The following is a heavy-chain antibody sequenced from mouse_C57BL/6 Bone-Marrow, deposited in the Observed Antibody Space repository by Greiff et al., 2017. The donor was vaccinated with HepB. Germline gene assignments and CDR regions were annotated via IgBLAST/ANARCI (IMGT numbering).Heavy chain of an antibody. V-gene: IGHV1-55*01. CDR2: IYPGSGST. D-gene: IGHD2-4*01. CDR3: ARAYYDDGGFAY. Sequence: QVQLQQSGAELVKPGASVKMSCKASGYTFTSYWITWVKQRPGQGLEWIGDIYPGSGSTNYNEKFKSKATLTVDTSSSTAYMQLSSLTSEDSAVYYCARAYYDDGGFAYWGQGTLVTVSA. J-gene: IGHJ3*01. CDR1: GYTFTSYW.